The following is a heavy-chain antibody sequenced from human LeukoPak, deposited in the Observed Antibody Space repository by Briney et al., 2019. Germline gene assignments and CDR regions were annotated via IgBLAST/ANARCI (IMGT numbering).Heavy chain of an antibody. V-gene: IGHV3-23*01. D-gene: IGHD1-26*01. J-gene: IGHJ4*02. Sequence: GGSLRLSCAASGFTFSSYWMNWARQAPGKGLEWVSAISGSGGSTYYADSVKGRFTISRDNSKNTLYLQMNSLRAEDTAVYYCAILSGSYPTGRIDYWGQGTLVTVSS. CDR1: GFTFSSYW. CDR3: AILSGSYPTGRIDY. CDR2: ISGSGGST.